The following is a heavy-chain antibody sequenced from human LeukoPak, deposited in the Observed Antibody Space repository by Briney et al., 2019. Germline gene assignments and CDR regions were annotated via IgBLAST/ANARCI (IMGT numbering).Heavy chain of an antibody. J-gene: IGHJ4*02. Sequence: GGSLRLSCAASGFTFSSYGMHWVRQAPGKGLEWVAVIWNDGSNKYYADSVKGRFTISRDNSKNTLYLQMNSLRAEDTAVYYCARDRHGDYSLDYWGQGTLVTVSS. CDR3: ARDRHGDYSLDY. D-gene: IGHD4-17*01. V-gene: IGHV3-33*01. CDR1: GFTFSSYG. CDR2: IWNDGSNK.